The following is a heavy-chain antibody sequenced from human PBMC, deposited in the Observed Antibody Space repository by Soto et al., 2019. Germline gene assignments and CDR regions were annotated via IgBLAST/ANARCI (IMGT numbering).Heavy chain of an antibody. CDR2: VYYSGAA. V-gene: IGHV4-59*01. CDR1: GGAITSDF. J-gene: IGHJ1*01. D-gene: IGHD3-16*02. CDR3: ARDHGSYPNT. Sequence: SETLSLTCNVSGGAITSDFWSWIRQPPGKGLEWIGYVYYSGAADYNPSLKPRVTISIATSKTQFSLRLASATAADTGVYYCARDHGSYPNTWGQGRLVTVSS.